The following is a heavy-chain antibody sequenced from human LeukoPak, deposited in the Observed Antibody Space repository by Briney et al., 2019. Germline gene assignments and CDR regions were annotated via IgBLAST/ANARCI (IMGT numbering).Heavy chain of an antibody. CDR2: IRYDGSNK. CDR3: SKGMGSSLVASAYDY. CDR1: GFTFDDYA. V-gene: IGHV3-30*02. D-gene: IGHD2-15*01. J-gene: IGHJ4*02. Sequence: PGRSLRLSCAASGFTFDDYAMHWVRQAPGKGLEWVAFIRYDGSNKYYADSVKGRFTISRDNSKNTLYVQMNSLRPEDTAVYYCSKGMGSSLVASAYDYWGQGTLVTVSS.